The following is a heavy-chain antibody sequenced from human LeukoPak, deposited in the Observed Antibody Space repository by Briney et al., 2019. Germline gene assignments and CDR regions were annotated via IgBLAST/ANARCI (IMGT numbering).Heavy chain of an antibody. Sequence: GGSLRFSCAASGFTFSSYAMHWVRQAPGKGLEWVAVISYDGSNKYYADSVKGRFTISRDNSKNTLYLQMNSLRAEDTAVYYCARDQNDFWSGYYFDYYYMDVWGKGTTVTVSS. J-gene: IGHJ6*03. V-gene: IGHV3-30*04. CDR2: ISYDGSNK. CDR3: ARDQNDFWSGYYFDYYYMDV. CDR1: GFTFSSYA. D-gene: IGHD3-3*01.